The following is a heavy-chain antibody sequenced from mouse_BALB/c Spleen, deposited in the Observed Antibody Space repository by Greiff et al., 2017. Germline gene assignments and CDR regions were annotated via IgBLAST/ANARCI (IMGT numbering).Heavy chain of an antibody. D-gene: IGHD2-14*01. Sequence: VQLQQSGPELVKPGASVKLSCKASGYTFTSYWMHWVKQRPGQGLEWIGEINPSNGRTNYNEKFKSKATLTVDKSSSTAYMQLSSLTSEDSAVYYCAREGYRYDGFAYWGQGTLVTVSA. V-gene: IGHV1S81*02. CDR2: INPSNGRT. CDR3: AREGYRYDGFAY. J-gene: IGHJ3*01. CDR1: GYTFTSYW.